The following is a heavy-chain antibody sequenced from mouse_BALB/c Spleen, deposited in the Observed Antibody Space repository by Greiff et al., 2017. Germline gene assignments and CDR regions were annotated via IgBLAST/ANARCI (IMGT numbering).Heavy chain of an antibody. CDR2: INPYNDGT. V-gene: IGHV1-14*01. Sequence: EVQLQQSGPELVKPGASVKMSCKASGYTFTSYVMNWVKQKPGQGLEWIGYINPYNDGTKYTEKFKGKATLTTDTSASTAYMELSSLTSEYSAVYYFARGRRHYYDCSYDFDYWGQGTTLTVSA. J-gene: IGHJ2*01. CDR3: ARGRRHYYDCSYDFDY. CDR1: GYTFTSYV. D-gene: IGHD1-1*01.